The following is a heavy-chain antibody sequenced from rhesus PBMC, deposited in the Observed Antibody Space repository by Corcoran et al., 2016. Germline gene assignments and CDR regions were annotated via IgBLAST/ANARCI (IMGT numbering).Heavy chain of an antibody. CDR1: GGSISSSY. CDR3: ARLITVTITNAFDF. J-gene: IGHJ3*01. Sequence: QLQLQESGPGLVKPSETLSVTCAVSGGSISSSYWSWIRQAPGKGLEWIGDIYGSSGSTYYNPSLKSRVTISTDTSKNQFSLKLSSVTAADTAVYYCARLITVTITNAFDFWGQGLRVTVSS. D-gene: IGHD3-9*01. CDR2: IYGSSGST. V-gene: IGHV4-160*01.